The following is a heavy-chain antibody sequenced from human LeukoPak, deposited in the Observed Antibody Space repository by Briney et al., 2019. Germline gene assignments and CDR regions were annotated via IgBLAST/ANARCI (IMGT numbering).Heavy chain of an antibody. D-gene: IGHD2-2*01. CDR3: ARCTARSTSCYGAFDY. Sequence: GGSLRLSCAASGFTFSSYNMNWVRQAPGKGLEWVSHISSSNSIIYYADSVKGRFTISRDNAKSSLYLQMNSLRDEDTAVYYCARCTARSTSCYGAFDYWGQGTLVTVSS. CDR1: GFTFSSYN. J-gene: IGHJ4*02. CDR2: ISSSNSII. V-gene: IGHV3-48*02.